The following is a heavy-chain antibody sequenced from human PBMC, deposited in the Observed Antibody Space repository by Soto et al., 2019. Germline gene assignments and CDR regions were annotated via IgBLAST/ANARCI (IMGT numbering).Heavy chain of an antibody. CDR2: INAGNGNT. V-gene: IGHV1-3*01. D-gene: IGHD3-16*01. CDR3: ARDLFLKLRLGELPLGY. Sequence: ASVKVSCKASGYTFTSYAMHWVGQAPGQRLEWMGWINAGNGNTKYSRKFQGRVTITRDTSASTAYMELSSLRSEDTAVYYCARDLFLKLRLGELPLGYWGQGTLVTVSS. J-gene: IGHJ4*02. CDR1: GYTFTSYA.